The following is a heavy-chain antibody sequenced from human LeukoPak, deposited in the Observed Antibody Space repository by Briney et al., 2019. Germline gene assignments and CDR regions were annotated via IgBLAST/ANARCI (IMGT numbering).Heavy chain of an antibody. D-gene: IGHD6-6*01. CDR1: GDSVSSNSAA. V-gene: IGHV6-1*01. CDR2: TYYRSKWYN. CDR3: ARDAPLRSSSSGDYYYYGMDV. Sequence: SQTLSLTCAISGDSVSSNSAAWNWIRQSPSRGLEWLGRTYYRSKWYNDYAVSVKSRITINPDTSKNQFSLQLNSVTPEDTAVYYCARDAPLRSSSSGDYYYYGMDVWGQGTTVTVSS. J-gene: IGHJ6*02.